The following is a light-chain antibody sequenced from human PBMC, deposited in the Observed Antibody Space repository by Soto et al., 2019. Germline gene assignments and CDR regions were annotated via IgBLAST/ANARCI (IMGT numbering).Light chain of an antibody. CDR3: QQYNSYS. J-gene: IGKJ1*01. CDR1: QSISSR. V-gene: IGKV1-5*01. Sequence: DIQMTQSPSTLASAGGGRLTITFRASQSISSRLAWYQQKPGKAPKLLIYDASSLESGVPSRFSGSGAGTEFTLTISSLQPDDFATYYCQQYNSYSFGQGTKVEIK. CDR2: DAS.